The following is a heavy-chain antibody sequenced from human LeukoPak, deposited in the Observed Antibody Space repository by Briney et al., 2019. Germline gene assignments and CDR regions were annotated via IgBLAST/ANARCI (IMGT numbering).Heavy chain of an antibody. CDR2: ISVSSGNT. Sequence: GGSLRPSCAASGFTFSDYFMSWIRQAQCMGREWVSYISVSSGNTNYADSVKGRFTISRDNAKNLLYLQMSSLRAEDTAVYYCARGAPGSDYWGQGTLVTVSS. CDR1: GFTFSDYF. J-gene: IGHJ4*02. D-gene: IGHD1-14*01. CDR3: ARGAPGSDY. V-gene: IGHV3-11*05.